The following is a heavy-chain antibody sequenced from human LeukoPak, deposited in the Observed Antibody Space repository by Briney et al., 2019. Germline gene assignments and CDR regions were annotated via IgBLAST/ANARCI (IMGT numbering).Heavy chain of an antibody. D-gene: IGHD3-10*01. V-gene: IGHV4-4*07. CDR2: MYMSGST. J-gene: IGHJ3*02. CDR3: ARVYGSRAFDI. Sequence: SETLSLTCTVSGGSVTTYYWSWIRQPAGKGLEWIGRMYMSGSTNYNPSLESRVTLSADTSKNQFSLKMSSVTAADTGVYYWARVYGSRAFDIWGQGTLVTVSS. CDR1: GGSVTTYY.